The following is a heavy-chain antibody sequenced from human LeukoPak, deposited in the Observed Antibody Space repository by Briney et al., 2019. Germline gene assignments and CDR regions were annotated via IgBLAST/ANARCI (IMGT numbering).Heavy chain of an antibody. CDR3: ASSLAAAGKGTFDI. V-gene: IGHV3-21*01. D-gene: IGHD6-13*01. CDR1: GFTFSSYS. Sequence: PGGSLRLSCAASGFTFSSYSMNWVCQAPGKGLEWVSSISSSSSYIYYADSVKGRFTISRDNAKNSLYLQMNSLRAEDTAVYYCASSLAAAGKGTFDIWGQGTMVTVSS. J-gene: IGHJ3*02. CDR2: ISSSSSYI.